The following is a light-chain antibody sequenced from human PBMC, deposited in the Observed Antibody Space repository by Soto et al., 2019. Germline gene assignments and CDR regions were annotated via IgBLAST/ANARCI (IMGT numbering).Light chain of an antibody. Sequence: QSVLTQPPSASGAPGQRVTISCSGSPSNIGENTVSWYQLLPGTAPKVVIYINNKRPSGVPDRFSGSKSGTSASLAISGLQSEDEADYYCAAWDDSRNGHVFGTGTKATVL. V-gene: IGLV1-44*01. CDR3: AAWDDSRNGHV. CDR1: PSNIGENT. CDR2: INN. J-gene: IGLJ1*01.